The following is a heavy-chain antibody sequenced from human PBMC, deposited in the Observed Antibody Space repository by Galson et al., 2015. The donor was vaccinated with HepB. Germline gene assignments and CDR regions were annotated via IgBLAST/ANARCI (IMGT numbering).Heavy chain of an antibody. V-gene: IGHV3-48*02. J-gene: IGHJ4*02. D-gene: IGHD3-22*01. CDR1: GFTFSSYS. CDR3: ARDGSYYDSSGYYYD. Sequence: SLRLSCAASGFTFSSYSMNWVRQAPGKGLEWVSYISSSSSTIYYADSVKGRFTISRDNAKNSLYLQMNSLRDEDTAVYYCARDGSYYDSSGYYYDWGQGTLVTVSS. CDR2: ISSSSSTI.